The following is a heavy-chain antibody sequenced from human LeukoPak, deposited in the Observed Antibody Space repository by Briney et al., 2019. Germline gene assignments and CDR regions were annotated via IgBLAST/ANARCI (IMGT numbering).Heavy chain of an antibody. CDR2: IYHSGST. J-gene: IGHJ1*01. CDR3: ARDDVGATRDQAFQH. Sequence: SETPSLTCTVSGYSFSSGYYWGWIRRSPGKGLEWIGSIYHSGSTYYNPSLNSRVTISVDTSKNQFSLKLTSVTAADTAVYYCARDDVGATRDQAFQHWGQGTLVTVSS. V-gene: IGHV4-38-2*02. D-gene: IGHD1-26*01. CDR1: GYSFSSGYY.